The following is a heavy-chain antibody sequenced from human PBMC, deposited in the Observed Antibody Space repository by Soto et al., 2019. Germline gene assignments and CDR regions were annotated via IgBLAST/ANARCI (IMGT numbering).Heavy chain of an antibody. CDR2: ISSSGSTI. CDR3: AREAAVAGSDAFDI. Sequence: GGSLRLSCAASGFTFSDYYMSWIRQAPGKGLEWVSYISSSGSTIYYADSVKGRFTISRDNAKNSLYLQMNSLRAEDTAVYYCAREAAVAGSDAFDIWGQGTMVTVSS. CDR1: GFTFSDYY. D-gene: IGHD6-19*01. J-gene: IGHJ3*02. V-gene: IGHV3-11*01.